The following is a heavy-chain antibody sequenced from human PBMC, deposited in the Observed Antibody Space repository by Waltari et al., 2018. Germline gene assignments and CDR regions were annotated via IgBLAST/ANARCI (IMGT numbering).Heavy chain of an antibody. CDR3: ARDSYGLDY. CDR1: GFTFRHYA. J-gene: IGHJ4*02. V-gene: IGHV3-30-3*01. CDR2: ILYDGSNE. Sequence: QVQLVESGGGVVQPGRSLRLSCAASGFTFRHYAMHWVRQAPGKGLEWVAVILYDGSNEYYADSVKGRFTISRDNSKNTLYLQMNSLRAEDTAVYYCARDSYGLDYWGQGTLVTVSS. D-gene: IGHD3-10*01.